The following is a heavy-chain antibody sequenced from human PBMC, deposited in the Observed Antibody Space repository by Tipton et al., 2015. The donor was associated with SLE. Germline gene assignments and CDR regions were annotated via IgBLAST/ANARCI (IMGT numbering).Heavy chain of an antibody. Sequence: TLSLTCTVSGGSINSYYWTWVRQPAGKGLEWIGRVYSSGRTIYNPSIKSRITLSLDTSKNQFYLRVNSVTAADTAVYYCARGGGSYSDYWGQGTLVTVSS. CDR3: ARGGGSYSDY. CDR1: GGSINSYY. CDR2: VYSSGRT. J-gene: IGHJ4*02. V-gene: IGHV4-4*07. D-gene: IGHD1-26*01.